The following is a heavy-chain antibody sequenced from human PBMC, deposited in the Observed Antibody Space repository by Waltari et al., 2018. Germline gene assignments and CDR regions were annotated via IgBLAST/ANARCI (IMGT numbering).Heavy chain of an antibody. V-gene: IGHV4-39*07. CDR2: IYYSGST. Sequence: QLQLQESGPGLVKPSETPSLTCTVSGGSISSSSYYWGWIRQPPGKGLEWIGSIYYSGSTYYNPSLKSRVTISVDTSKNQFSLKLSSVTAADTAVYYCARQSGFWSGYYTNWFDPWGQGTLVTVSS. J-gene: IGHJ5*02. CDR3: ARQSGFWSGYYTNWFDP. D-gene: IGHD3-3*01. CDR1: GGSISSSSYY.